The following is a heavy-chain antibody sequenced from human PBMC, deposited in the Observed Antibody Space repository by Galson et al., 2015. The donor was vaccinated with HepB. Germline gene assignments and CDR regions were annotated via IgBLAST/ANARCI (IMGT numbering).Heavy chain of an antibody. V-gene: IGHV3-7*03. CDR2: IKQDGSEN. J-gene: IGHJ4*02. CDR3: ARVRGGYDFDY. D-gene: IGHD5-12*01. Sequence: SLRLSCAASGFTFGSYWMSWVRQAPGKGLEWVANIKQDGSENYYVDSVKGRFTISRDNAKNSLYLQMNSLRAEDTAGFYCARVRGGYDFDYWGQGTPVPGS. CDR1: GFTFGSYW.